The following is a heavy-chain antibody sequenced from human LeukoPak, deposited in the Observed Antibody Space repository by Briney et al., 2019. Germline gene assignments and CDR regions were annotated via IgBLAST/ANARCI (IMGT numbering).Heavy chain of an antibody. CDR3: ARRSSGYPYYFDY. D-gene: IGHD3-22*01. V-gene: IGHV4-4*09. CDR1: GDSISTYY. Sequence: SETLSLTCTVSGDSISTYYWSWIRQSPGKGLEWIGYIHISRSTDYNPSLKSRVTISLDTSKNQFSLRLDSVTAADTAVYYCARRSSGYPYYFDYWGQGTLVTVSS. J-gene: IGHJ4*02. CDR2: IHISRST.